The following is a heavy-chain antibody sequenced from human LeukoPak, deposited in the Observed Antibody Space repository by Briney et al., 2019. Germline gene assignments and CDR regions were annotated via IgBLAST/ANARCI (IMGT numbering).Heavy chain of an antibody. Sequence: PGRSLRLSCAASGFTFSSYGMHWVRQAPGKGLEWVAVIWYGGSNKYYADSVKGRFTISRDNSKNTLYLQMNSLRAEDTAVYYCAKDRGDFWSGKGHYMDVWGKGTTVTVSS. D-gene: IGHD3-3*01. CDR2: IWYGGSNK. V-gene: IGHV3-30*18. J-gene: IGHJ6*03. CDR3: AKDRGDFWSGKGHYMDV. CDR1: GFTFSSYG.